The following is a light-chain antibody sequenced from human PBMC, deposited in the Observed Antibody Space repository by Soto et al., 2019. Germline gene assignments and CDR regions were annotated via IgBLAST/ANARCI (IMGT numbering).Light chain of an antibody. V-gene: IGKV3-15*01. CDR2: GAS. Sequence: EIVMTQSPATLSVSPGERATLSCRASQSTNNYLAWYQQKPGHAPRLLIDGASTRATGITARFSGSRSGTEFTLTISSLQSEDFAVYSCQQYNTWPLTCGGGTKVEIK. CDR1: QSTNNY. CDR3: QQYNTWPLT. J-gene: IGKJ4*01.